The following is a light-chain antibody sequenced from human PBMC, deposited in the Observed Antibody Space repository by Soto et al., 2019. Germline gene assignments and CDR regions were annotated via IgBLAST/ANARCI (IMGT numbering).Light chain of an antibody. V-gene: IGKV4-1*01. CDR2: WAP. CDR1: QSVLFSSNNKNY. CDR3: HQYLTSPDT. J-gene: IGKJ2*01. Sequence: DIVMTQSPDSLAVSLGERATINCKSSQSVLFSSNNKNYLAWYQQKPGQPPKLLIDWAPTRDSVVPDRCSGSGSGTDFSLTISSLQTADVAVYYFHQYLTSPDTFGQGTNLEIK.